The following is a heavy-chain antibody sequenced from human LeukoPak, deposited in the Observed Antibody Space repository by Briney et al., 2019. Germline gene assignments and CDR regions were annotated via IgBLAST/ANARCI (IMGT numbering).Heavy chain of an antibody. Sequence: GGSLRLSCAASGFTFSSYWMHWVRQAPGKGLVWVSRINSDGSSTSYADSGKGRFTISRDNAKNTLYLQMNSLRAEDTAVYYCARDLRMDYYDSSGSGYWGQGTLVTVSS. J-gene: IGHJ4*02. D-gene: IGHD3-22*01. V-gene: IGHV3-74*01. CDR3: ARDLRMDYYDSSGSGY. CDR2: INSDGSST. CDR1: GFTFSSYW.